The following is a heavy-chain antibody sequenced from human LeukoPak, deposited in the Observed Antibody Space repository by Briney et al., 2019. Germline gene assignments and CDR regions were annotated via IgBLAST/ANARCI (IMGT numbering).Heavy chain of an antibody. D-gene: IGHD2-2*01. CDR1: GGTFSSYA. Sequence: SVKGSCKASGGTFSSYAISWVRQAPGQGLEWMGGIIPIFGTANYAQKFQGRVTITADESTSTAYMELSSLRSEDTAVYYCARAYCSSTSCVDGWFDPWGQGTLVTVSS. V-gene: IGHV1-69*13. CDR3: ARAYCSSTSCVDGWFDP. J-gene: IGHJ5*02. CDR2: IIPIFGTA.